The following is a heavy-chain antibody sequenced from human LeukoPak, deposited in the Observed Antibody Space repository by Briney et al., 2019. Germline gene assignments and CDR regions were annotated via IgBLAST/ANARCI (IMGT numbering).Heavy chain of an antibody. CDR3: AREHLYYYGSGSYGGMDV. V-gene: IGHV3-11*06. D-gene: IGHD3-10*01. CDR1: GFTFSDYY. J-gene: IGHJ6*04. Sequence: GGSLRLSCAASGFTFSDYYMSWLRQAPGKGLEWVSYISSSSSYTNYADSVKGRFTISRDNAKNSLYLQMNSLRAEDTAVYYCAREHLYYYGSGSYGGMDVWGKGTTVTVSS. CDR2: ISSSSSYT.